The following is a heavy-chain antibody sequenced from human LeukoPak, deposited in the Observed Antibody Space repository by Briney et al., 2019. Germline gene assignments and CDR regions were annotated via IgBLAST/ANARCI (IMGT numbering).Heavy chain of an antibody. J-gene: IGHJ5*02. D-gene: IGHD3-10*01. Sequence: GGSLRLSCAASGFTFSAYWMHWVRQAPGMGLVWVSRIDDDGSGPSYADSVKGRFTISRDNARNTLYLQMNSLRAEDTAVYYCARIGPSGSGSYFFLDPWGQGTPVTVSS. V-gene: IGHV3-74*01. CDR1: GFTFSAYW. CDR3: ARIGPSGSGSYFFLDP. CDR2: IDDDGSGP.